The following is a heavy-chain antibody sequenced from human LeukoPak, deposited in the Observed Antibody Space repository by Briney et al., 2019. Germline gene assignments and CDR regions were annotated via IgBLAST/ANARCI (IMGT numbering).Heavy chain of an antibody. V-gene: IGHV3-7*01. J-gene: IGHJ4*01. CDR1: GFTFSTSW. Sequence: SGGSLRLSCAASGFTFSTSWMTWVRQAPGKGLEWVANIKQNGSEKYYVDSVKGRFAVSRDNAKNSLYLQMNSLRAEDTAVYYCARAQSGFWSGYCFDYWGHGTLVTVSS. CDR3: ARAQSGFWSGYCFDY. D-gene: IGHD3-3*01. CDR2: IKQNGSEK.